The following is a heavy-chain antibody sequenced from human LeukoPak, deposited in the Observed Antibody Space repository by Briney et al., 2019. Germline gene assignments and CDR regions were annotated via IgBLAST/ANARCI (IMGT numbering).Heavy chain of an antibody. CDR1: GFTFSSYA. V-gene: IGHV3-23*01. D-gene: IGHD4-17*01. Sequence: PGGSLRLSCAASGFTFSSYAMSWVRQAPGKGLEWVSSISTSGGSTYYADSVKGRFTISRDNSKNTLYLQMNSLRAEDTAVYYCARASLYGDYNWFDPWGQGTLVTVSS. CDR3: ARASLYGDYNWFDP. J-gene: IGHJ5*02. CDR2: ISTSGGST.